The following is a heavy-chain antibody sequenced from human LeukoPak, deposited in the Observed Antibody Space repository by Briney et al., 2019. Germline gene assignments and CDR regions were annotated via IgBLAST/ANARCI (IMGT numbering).Heavy chain of an antibody. CDR2: INPSGDST. CDR3: ARVAAYYYYSMDV. Sequence: ASVKVSCKASRYTFISYYMHWVRQAPGQELEWMEIINPSGDSTSYAQKFQVRVTMTRDMSTSTVYMELSSLRSEDTAVYYCARVAAYYYYSMDVWGKGTTVTVSS. J-gene: IGHJ6*03. V-gene: IGHV1-46*01. CDR1: RYTFISYY.